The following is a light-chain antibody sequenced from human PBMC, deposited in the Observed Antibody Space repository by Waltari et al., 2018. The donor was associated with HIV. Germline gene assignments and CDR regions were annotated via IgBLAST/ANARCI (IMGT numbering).Light chain of an antibody. Sequence: EIVLTQSPATLSLSPGGRATLSCRASQSVDTYLAWYQQKSGQSPRPLFHDASIRATGIPARFSGSGSRTDFNLTIISLEPEDFAVYYCHQRSTLPPAPTFGGGTEVEIK. CDR1: QSVDTY. J-gene: IGKJ4*01. CDR2: DAS. CDR3: HQRSTLPPAPT. V-gene: IGKV3-11*01.